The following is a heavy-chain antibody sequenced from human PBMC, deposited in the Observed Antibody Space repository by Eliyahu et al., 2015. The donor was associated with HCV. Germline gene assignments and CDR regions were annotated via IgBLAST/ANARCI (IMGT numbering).Heavy chain of an antibody. Sequence: EVKKPGSSVKVSCXASGGTFSSYAISWVRQAPGQGLEWMGGIIPIFGTANYAQKFQGRVTITADESTGTAYMELSSLRSEDTAVFYCARMYNWKDGFAYYYGMDVWGQGTTVTVSS. D-gene: IGHD1-20*01. CDR3: ARMYNWKDGFAYYYGMDV. CDR1: GGTFSSYA. V-gene: IGHV1-69*01. J-gene: IGHJ6*02. CDR2: IIPIFGTA.